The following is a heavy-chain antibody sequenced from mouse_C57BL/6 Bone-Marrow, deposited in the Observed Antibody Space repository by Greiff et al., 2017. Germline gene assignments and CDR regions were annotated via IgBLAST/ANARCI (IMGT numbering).Heavy chain of an antibody. J-gene: IGHJ3*01. V-gene: IGHV1-19*01. D-gene: IGHD3-2*02. CDR2: INPYNGGT. CDR3: ARNSSGSAWFAY. Sequence: VQLQQSGPVLVKPGASVKMSCKASGYTFTDYYMNWVKQSHGKSLEWIGVINPYNGGTSYNQKFKGKATLTVDKSSSTAYMELNSLTSEDSAVYYWARNSSGSAWFAYWGQGTLVTVSA. CDR1: GYTFTDYY.